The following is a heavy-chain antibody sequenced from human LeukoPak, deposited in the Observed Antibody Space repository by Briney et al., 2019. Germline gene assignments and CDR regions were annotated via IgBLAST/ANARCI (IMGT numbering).Heavy chain of an antibody. CDR2: IYSGGNT. D-gene: IGHD6-19*01. CDR3: ASLSSGWYNY. J-gene: IGHJ4*02. CDR1: GFTVSSNY. V-gene: IGHV3-53*01. Sequence: GGSLRLSCAASGFTVSSNYMSWVRQAPGKGLEWVSVIYSGGNTYYADSVKGRFTISRDNSKNTLYLQMNSLRAEDTAVYYCASLSSGWYNYWGQGTLVTVSS.